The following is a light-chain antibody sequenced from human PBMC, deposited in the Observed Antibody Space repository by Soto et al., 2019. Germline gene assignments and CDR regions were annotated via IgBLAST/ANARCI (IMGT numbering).Light chain of an antibody. V-gene: IGLV1-40*01. Sequence: QSVLTQPPSVSGAPGQRATISCTGSSSNIGAGYDVHWYQQVPGAAPKLLIFGNSNRPSGVPDRFSGSKSGTSASLAITGLQAEDEADYYCQSYDSSHVFGTGTKVTVL. CDR1: SSNIGAGYD. J-gene: IGLJ1*01. CDR2: GNS. CDR3: QSYDSSHV.